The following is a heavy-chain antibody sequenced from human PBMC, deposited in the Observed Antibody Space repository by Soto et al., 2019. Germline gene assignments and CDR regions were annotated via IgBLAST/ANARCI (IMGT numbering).Heavy chain of an antibody. J-gene: IGHJ5*02. CDR3: ANGVGTSWFAP. CDR2: INSKRGDT. D-gene: IGHD2-15*01. V-gene: IGHV1-2*04. CDR1: GYTFTDHH. Sequence: QVQLVQSGAEVKNPGASVKVSCKASGYTFTDHHMHWVRQAPGQGLKWIGWINSKRGDTNYAQKFRGWVTLNRDPSTRTGHMEMSRRRADDTAVYHCANGVGTSWFAPWGQGTLVPASS.